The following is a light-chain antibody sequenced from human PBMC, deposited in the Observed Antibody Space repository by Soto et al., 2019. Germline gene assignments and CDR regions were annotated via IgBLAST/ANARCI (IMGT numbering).Light chain of an antibody. CDR1: QSIDSY. J-gene: IGKJ4*01. CDR3: QQTYSVPGT. Sequence: DIQMTQSPGSLSASVGDTLTITCRASQSIDSYLDWYQQKPGQAPKLLIYDASSLQSGVPSRFSGSGSGTDFTVTISRLQPEDFATYYCQQTYSVPGTFGGGTKVDIK. V-gene: IGKV1-39*01. CDR2: DAS.